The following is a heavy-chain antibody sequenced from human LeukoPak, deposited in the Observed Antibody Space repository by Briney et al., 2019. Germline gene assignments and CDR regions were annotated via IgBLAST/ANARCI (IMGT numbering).Heavy chain of an antibody. CDR3: ARVDCSGGSCYSGYYYYGMDV. V-gene: IGHV4-38-2*02. CDR1: GYSISSGYY. Sequence: PSETLSLTCTVSGYSISSGYYWGWIRQPPGKGLEWIGSIYHSGSTYYNPSLKSRVTISVDTSKNQFSLKLSSVTAADTAVYYCARVDCSGGSCYSGYYYYGMDVWGQGTTVTVSS. J-gene: IGHJ6*02. D-gene: IGHD2-15*01. CDR2: IYHSGST.